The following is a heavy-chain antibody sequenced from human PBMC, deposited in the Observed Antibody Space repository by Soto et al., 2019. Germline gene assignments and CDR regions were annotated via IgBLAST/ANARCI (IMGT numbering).Heavy chain of an antibody. J-gene: IGHJ4*02. D-gene: IGHD2-15*01. V-gene: IGHV1-69*13. CDR3: AARRYCSGGTCPDYSDY. Sequence: ASVKVSCKASGGTFSSYAISWVRQAPGQGLEWMGGIIPIFGTASYAQKFQGRVTITADESTSAAYMELSSLRSDDTAVYYCAARRYCSGGTCPDYSDYWGPGPLVTVSS. CDR2: IIPIFGTA. CDR1: GGTFSSYA.